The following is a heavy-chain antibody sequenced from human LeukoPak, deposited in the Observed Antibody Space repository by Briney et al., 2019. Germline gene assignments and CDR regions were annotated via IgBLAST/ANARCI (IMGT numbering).Heavy chain of an antibody. J-gene: IGHJ4*02. CDR3: ARDLELRGDY. Sequence: GASVTVSCKASGYTFTDYYMHWVRQAPGQGLEWMGWINQKSGGTNYAQKFQGRVTMTRDTSISTAYMELSRLRSDDTAVYYCARDLELRGDYWGQGTLVTVSS. CDR2: INQKSGGT. D-gene: IGHD1-7*01. CDR1: GYTFTDYY. V-gene: IGHV1-2*02.